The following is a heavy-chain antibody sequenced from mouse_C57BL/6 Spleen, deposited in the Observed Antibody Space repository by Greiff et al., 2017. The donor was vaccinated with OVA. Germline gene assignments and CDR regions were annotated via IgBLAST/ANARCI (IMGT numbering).Heavy chain of an antibody. CDR1: GFTFSDYG. Sequence: EVHLVESGGGLVKPGGSLKLSCAASGFTFSDYGMHWVRQAPEKGLEWVAYISSGSSTIYYADTVKGRFTISRDNAKNTLFLQMTSLRSEDTAMYYCARAAGGGYYFDYWGQGTTLTVSS. CDR2: ISSGSSTI. J-gene: IGHJ2*01. CDR3: ARAAGGGYYFDY. V-gene: IGHV5-17*01.